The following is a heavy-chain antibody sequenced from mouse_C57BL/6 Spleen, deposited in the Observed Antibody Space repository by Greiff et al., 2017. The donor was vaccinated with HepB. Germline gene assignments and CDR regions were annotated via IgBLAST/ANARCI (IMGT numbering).Heavy chain of an antibody. J-gene: IGHJ3*01. V-gene: IGHV1-64*01. Sequence: QVQLQQPGAELVKPGASVKLSCKASGYTFTSYWMHWVKQRPGQGLEWIGMIHPNSGSTNYNEKFKSKATLTVDKSSSTAYMQLSSLTSEDSAVYYCAREHSNYGWFAYWGQGTLVTVSA. CDR1: GYTFTSYW. CDR3: AREHSNYGWFAY. D-gene: IGHD2-5*01. CDR2: IHPNSGST.